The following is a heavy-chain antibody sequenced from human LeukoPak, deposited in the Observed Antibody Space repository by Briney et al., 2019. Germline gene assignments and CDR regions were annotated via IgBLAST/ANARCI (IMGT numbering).Heavy chain of an antibody. D-gene: IGHD3-10*01. Sequence: PGGSLRLSCAASGFTFSSYSINWVRQPPGKGLEWLSSLSGSGTYIYYADSVKGRFTVSRDNAKNSLYPQMNSLRAEDTAVYYCARDGTHGSGRHFDYWGQGTLVTVSS. V-gene: IGHV3-21*01. CDR3: ARDGTHGSGRHFDY. CDR2: LSGSGTYI. J-gene: IGHJ4*02. CDR1: GFTFSSYS.